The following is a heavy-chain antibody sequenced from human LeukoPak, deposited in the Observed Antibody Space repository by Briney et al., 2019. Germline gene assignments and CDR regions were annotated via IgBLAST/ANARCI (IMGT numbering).Heavy chain of an antibody. Sequence: SETLSLTCTVSGRSISSYYWSWIRHPPGKGLEWIGYIHYSGSTNYNPSLKSRVTISVDTSKNQFSLKLSSVTAADTAVYYCARVSSGYTNWFDPWGQGTLVTVSS. J-gene: IGHJ5*02. D-gene: IGHD3-22*01. CDR2: IHYSGST. CDR1: GRSISSYY. V-gene: IGHV4-59*01. CDR3: ARVSSGYTNWFDP.